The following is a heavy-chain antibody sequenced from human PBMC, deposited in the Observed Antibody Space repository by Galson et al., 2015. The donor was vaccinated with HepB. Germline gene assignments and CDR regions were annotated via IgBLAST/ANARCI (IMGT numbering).Heavy chain of an antibody. V-gene: IGHV4-59*01. CDR2: IYYSGST. CDR1: GGSISSYY. Sequence: ETLSLTCTVSGGSISSYYWSWLRQPPGKGLEWIGYIYYSGSTNYNPSLKSRVTISVDTSKNQFSLKLSSVTAADTAVYYCARLIYYYDSSGYYRYFDYWGQGTLVTVSS. D-gene: IGHD3-22*01. CDR3: ARLIYYYDSSGYYRYFDY. J-gene: IGHJ4*02.